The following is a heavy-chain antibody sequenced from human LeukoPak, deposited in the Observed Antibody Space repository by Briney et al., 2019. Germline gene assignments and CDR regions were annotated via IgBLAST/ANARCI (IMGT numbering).Heavy chain of an antibody. D-gene: IGHD3-10*01. CDR1: GFTFSSYS. Sequence: GGSLRLSCAASGFTFSSYSMNWVRQAPGKGLEWVSYISSSSSTIYYADSVKGRFTISRDNAKNSLYLQMNSLRAEDTAVYYCAGLVRGVTSAFDIWGQGTMVTVSS. CDR2: ISSSSSTI. V-gene: IGHV3-48*01. CDR3: AGLVRGVTSAFDI. J-gene: IGHJ3*02.